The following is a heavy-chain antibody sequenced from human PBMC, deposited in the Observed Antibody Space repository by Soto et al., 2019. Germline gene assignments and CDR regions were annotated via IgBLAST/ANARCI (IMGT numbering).Heavy chain of an antibody. CDR3: ARERWFGELVYYGMDV. J-gene: IGHJ6*02. D-gene: IGHD3-10*01. V-gene: IGHV4-59*05. CDR1: GGSISSYY. CDR2: IYYSGST. Sequence: SETLSLTCTVSGGSISSYYWSWIRPPPGKGLELIGSIYYSGSTYYNPSLKSRVTISVDTSKNQFSLKLSSVTAADTAVYYCARERWFGELVYYGMDVWGQGTTVTVSS.